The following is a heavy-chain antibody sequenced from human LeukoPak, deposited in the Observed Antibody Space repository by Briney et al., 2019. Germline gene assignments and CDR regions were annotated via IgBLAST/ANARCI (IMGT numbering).Heavy chain of an antibody. D-gene: IGHD5-24*01. Sequence: PSGTLSLTCAVSGGSISSDYWWSWVRQPPGEGLEWVGEIFRRGSANYSPSLKSRVTISVDKSKNQFSLNLSSVTAADTAVYYCARNPRNGHTFDYWGQGTLVTVSS. CDR1: GGSISSDYW. J-gene: IGHJ4*02. CDR3: ARNPRNGHTFDY. CDR2: IFRRGSA. V-gene: IGHV4-4*02.